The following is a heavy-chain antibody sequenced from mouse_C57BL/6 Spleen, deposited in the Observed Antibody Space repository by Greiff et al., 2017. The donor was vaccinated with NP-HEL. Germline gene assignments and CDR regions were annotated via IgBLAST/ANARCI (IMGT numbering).Heavy chain of an antibody. CDR2: IHPNSGST. D-gene: IGHD2-3*01. CDR3: ARAHGYYPYYFDY. Sequence: QVQLQQPGAELVKPGASVKLSCKASGYTFTSYWMHWVKQRPGQGLEWIGMIHPNSGSTNYNEKFKSKATLTVDKSSSTAYMQLSSLTSEDSAVYYCARAHGYYPYYFDYWGQGTTLTVSS. J-gene: IGHJ2*01. V-gene: IGHV1-64*01. CDR1: GYTFTSYW.